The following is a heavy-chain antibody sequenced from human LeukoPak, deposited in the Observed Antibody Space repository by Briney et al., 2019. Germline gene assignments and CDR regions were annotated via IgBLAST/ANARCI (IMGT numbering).Heavy chain of an antibody. Sequence: GGSLRLSCAASGFTFSSYEMNWVRQAPGKGLEWVSYISSSGSTIYYADSVKGRFTISRDNAKNSLYLQMNSLRAEDTAVYYCARDPAELYYYYGMDVWGQGTTVTVSS. CDR3: ARDPAELYYYYGMDV. CDR2: ISSSGSTI. J-gene: IGHJ6*02. D-gene: IGHD1-7*01. V-gene: IGHV3-48*03. CDR1: GFTFSSYE.